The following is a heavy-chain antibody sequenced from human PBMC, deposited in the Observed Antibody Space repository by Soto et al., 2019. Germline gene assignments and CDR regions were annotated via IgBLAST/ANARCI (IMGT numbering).Heavy chain of an antibody. Sequence: EVQLLESGGGLVQPGGSLRLSCAASGFTFSNYAMTWVRQAPGKGLEWVSAISGGGGSTYYADSVKGRFTISRDNSKNTLYLQINSLRAEDTAVYYCARGGNGHEVPYWGQGTLVTVSS. V-gene: IGHV3-23*01. CDR3: ARGGNGHEVPY. CDR2: ISGGGGST. CDR1: GFTFSNYA. D-gene: IGHD2-8*01. J-gene: IGHJ4*02.